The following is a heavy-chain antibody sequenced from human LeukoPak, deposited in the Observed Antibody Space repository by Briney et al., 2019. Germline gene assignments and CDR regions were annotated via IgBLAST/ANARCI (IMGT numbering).Heavy chain of an antibody. D-gene: IGHD5-18*01. V-gene: IGHV4-39*01. CDR1: GGSISSSSYY. CDR2: IYYSGST. J-gene: IGHJ4*02. CDR3: ATGFRGYSEYDY. Sequence: PSETLSLTCTVSGGSISSSSYYWGWIRQPPGKGLEWIGSIYYSGSTYYNPSLKSRVTISVDTSKNQFSLKLSPVTAADTAVYYCATGFRGYSEYDYWGQGTLVTVSS.